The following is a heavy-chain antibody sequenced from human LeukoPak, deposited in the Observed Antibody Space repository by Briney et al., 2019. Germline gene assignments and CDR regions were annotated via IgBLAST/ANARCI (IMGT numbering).Heavy chain of an antibody. CDR3: ATPGSIAVAATIDY. CDR2: INSDGSST. D-gene: IGHD6-19*01. J-gene: IGHJ4*02. CDR1: GFTFSSYW. V-gene: IGHV3-74*01. Sequence: QPGGSLRLSCAASGFTFSSYWMHWVRQAPGKGLVWVSRINSDGSSTSYADSVKGRFTISRDNAKNTLYLQMNSMRAEDTAVYYCATPGSIAVAATIDYWGQGTLVTVSS.